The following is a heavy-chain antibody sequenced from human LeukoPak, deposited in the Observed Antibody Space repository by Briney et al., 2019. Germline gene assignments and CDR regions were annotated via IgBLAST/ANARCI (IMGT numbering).Heavy chain of an antibody. CDR1: GYSISSGYY. CDR3: ARDYYDSSGYQRYFDY. V-gene: IGHV4-38-2*02. CDR2: IYHSGST. D-gene: IGHD3-22*01. J-gene: IGHJ4*02. Sequence: TSETLSLTCTVSGYSISSGYYWGWIRQPPGKGLEWIGSIYHSGSTYYNPSLKSRVTISVDTSKNQFSLKLSSVTAADTAVYYCARDYYDSSGYQRYFDYWGQGTLVTVSS.